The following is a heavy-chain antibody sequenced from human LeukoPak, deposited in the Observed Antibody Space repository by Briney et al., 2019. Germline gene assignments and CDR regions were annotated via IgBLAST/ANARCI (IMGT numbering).Heavy chain of an antibody. D-gene: IGHD6-19*01. CDR1: GFTFISYS. J-gene: IGHJ4*02. V-gene: IGHV3-21*01. CDR2: ISSSSSYI. CDR3: ARAPGIAVAGLPYYFDY. Sequence: PGGSLRLSCAASGFTFISYSMNWVRQAPGKGLEWVSSISSSSSYIYYADSVNGRFTISRDNAKNSLYLQMNSLRDEDTAVYYSARAPGIAVAGLPYYFDYWGQGTLVTVSS.